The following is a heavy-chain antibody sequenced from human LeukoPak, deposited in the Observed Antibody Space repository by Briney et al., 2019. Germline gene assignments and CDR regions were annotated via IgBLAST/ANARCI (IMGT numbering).Heavy chain of an antibody. D-gene: IGHD3-9*01. CDR1: GGSISSGNYY. J-gene: IGHJ5*02. Sequence: PSQTLSLICTVSGGSISSGNYYWSWIRQHPGKGLEWIGYIYYSGGTQYNPSLKSRVTISVETSKNQFSLRLSSVTAADTAVYYCARLDILTAANFDPWGQGTLVTVSS. V-gene: IGHV4-31*03. CDR3: ARLDILTAANFDP. CDR2: IYYSGGT.